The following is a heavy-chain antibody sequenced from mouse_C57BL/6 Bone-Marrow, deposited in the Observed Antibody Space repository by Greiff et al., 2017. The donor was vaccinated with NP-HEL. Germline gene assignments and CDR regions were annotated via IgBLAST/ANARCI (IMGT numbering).Heavy chain of an antibody. J-gene: IGHJ3*01. CDR3: ARDLLLYNGGFAY. CDR1: GYTFTSYG. Sequence: QVQLQQSGAELARPGASVKLSCKASGYTFTSYGISWVKQRTGQGLEWIGEIYPRSGNTYYNEKFKGKATLTADKSSSTAYMELRSLTSEDSAVYFCARDLLLYNGGFAYWGQGTLVTVSA. D-gene: IGHD2-1*01. V-gene: IGHV1-81*01. CDR2: IYPRSGNT.